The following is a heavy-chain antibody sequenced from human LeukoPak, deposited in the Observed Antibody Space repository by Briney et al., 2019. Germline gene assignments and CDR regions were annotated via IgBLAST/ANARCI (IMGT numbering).Heavy chain of an antibody. CDR3: AKVKKQWLEAFDY. Sequence: GRSLRLSCVASGFTFSSYAMHWVRQAPGKGLEWVAVISYDGSKKYYADSVKGRFTISRANSKNTLYLQMNSLRADDTSVYYCAKVKKQWLEAFDYWGQGTLVTVSS. CDR2: ISYDGSKK. CDR1: GFTFSSYA. D-gene: IGHD6-19*01. J-gene: IGHJ4*02. V-gene: IGHV3-30*18.